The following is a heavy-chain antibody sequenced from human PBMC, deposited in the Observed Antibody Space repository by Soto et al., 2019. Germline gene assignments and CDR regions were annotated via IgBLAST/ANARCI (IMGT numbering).Heavy chain of an antibody. CDR1: GGSFTGYY. CDR3: ATAPHGPRLHIVAVTVYNWFDP. CDR2: INHGGTT. V-gene: IGHV4-34*01. D-gene: IGHD2-21*02. J-gene: IGHJ5*02. Sequence: SETLSLTCAVYGGSFTGYYWSWIRQPPGKGLEWIGEINHGGTTNYNPSLKSRVTISADTSENQFSLKMNSVSAADPDVCYCATAPHGPRLHIVAVTVYNWFDPWGHGTLVTVSS.